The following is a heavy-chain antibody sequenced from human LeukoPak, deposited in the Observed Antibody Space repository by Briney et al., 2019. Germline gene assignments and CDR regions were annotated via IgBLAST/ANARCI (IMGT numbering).Heavy chain of an antibody. D-gene: IGHD1-26*01. J-gene: IGHJ4*02. CDR1: GFISSSTS. CDR3: AREFFDREGGTTVLDY. CDR2: ISSGSSYI. V-gene: IGHV3-21*01. Sequence: GGSLRLSCAASGFISSSTSMHWFRQAPGKGLEWVSSISSGSSYIFYADSVKGRFTISRDNAKNSLYLQMNSLRAEDTAMYYCAREFFDREGGTTVLDYWGQGTLVTVSS.